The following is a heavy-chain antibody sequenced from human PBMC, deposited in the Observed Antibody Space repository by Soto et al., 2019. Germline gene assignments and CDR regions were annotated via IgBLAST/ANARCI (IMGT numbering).Heavy chain of an antibody. CDR1: GGSFSGYY. CDR3: ARDKITGLFDY. CDR2: INHSGST. V-gene: IGHV4-34*01. J-gene: IGHJ4*02. Sequence: QVQLQQWGAGLLKPSETLSLTCAVYGGSFSGYYWTWIRQPPGTGLEWIGEINHSGSTNDNPSLKRRGTISVDTSKNQFALKLTSVTAADTAVYYCARDKITGLFDYWGQGSLVTVSS. D-gene: IGHD2-8*02.